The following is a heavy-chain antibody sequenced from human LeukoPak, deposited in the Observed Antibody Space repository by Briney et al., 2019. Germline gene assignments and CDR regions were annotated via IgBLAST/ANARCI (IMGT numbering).Heavy chain of an antibody. CDR3: ASPGLRVGPVHGWFDP. CDR2: IYYSGST. D-gene: IGHD4-17*01. Sequence: SETLSLTCTVSGGSISSSSYYWGWIRQPPGKGLEWIGSIYYSGSTYYNPSLKSRVTISVGTSKNQFSLKLSSVTAADTAVYYCASPGLRVGPVHGWFDPWGQGTLVTVSS. CDR1: GGSISSSSYY. J-gene: IGHJ5*02. V-gene: IGHV4-39*01.